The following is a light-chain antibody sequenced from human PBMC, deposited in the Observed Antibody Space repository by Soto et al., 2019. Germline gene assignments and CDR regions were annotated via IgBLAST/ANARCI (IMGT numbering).Light chain of an antibody. J-gene: IGLJ1*01. Sequence: QSVLTQPASVSGSPGQSITISCTGTSSDVGGYNYVSWYQQHPGKAPKFIIYDVSNRPSGVSNRFSGSKSGNTASLTISGLQAEDEADYYCSSYTPTNTRQIVFGTGTKLPAL. CDR2: DVS. V-gene: IGLV2-14*01. CDR3: SSYTPTNTRQIV. CDR1: SSDVGGYNY.